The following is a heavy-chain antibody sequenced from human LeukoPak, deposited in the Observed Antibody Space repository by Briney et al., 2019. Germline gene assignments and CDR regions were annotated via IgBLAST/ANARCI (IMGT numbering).Heavy chain of an antibody. Sequence: GGSLRLSCAASEFTFSNYKMNWVRQAPGKGLEWVSSISSSSSYIYYADSVKGRFTISRDNATNSLYLQLNSLRAEDTAVYYCAREGHYDILTGYYYHYYYMDVWGKGTTVTVSS. CDR1: EFTFSNYK. CDR3: AREGHYDILTGYYYHYYYMDV. V-gene: IGHV3-21*01. CDR2: ISSSSSYI. J-gene: IGHJ6*03. D-gene: IGHD3-9*01.